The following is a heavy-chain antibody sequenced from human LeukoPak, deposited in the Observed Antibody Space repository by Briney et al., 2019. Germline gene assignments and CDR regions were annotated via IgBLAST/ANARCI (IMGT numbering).Heavy chain of an antibody. V-gene: IGHV3-30*18. CDR2: ISYDGSNK. D-gene: IGHD3-16*02. J-gene: IGHJ4*02. CDR1: GFTFSSYG. Sequence: PGGSLRLSCAASGFTFSSYGMSWVRQAPGKGLEWVAVISYDGSNKYYADSVKGRFTISRDNSKNTLYLQMNSLRAEDTAVYYCAKSDRYDYVWGSYRPSYYFDYWGQGTLVTVSS. CDR3: AKSDRYDYVWGSYRPSYYFDY.